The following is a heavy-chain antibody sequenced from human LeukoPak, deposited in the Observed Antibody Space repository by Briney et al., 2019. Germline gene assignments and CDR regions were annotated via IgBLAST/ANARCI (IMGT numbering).Heavy chain of an antibody. D-gene: IGHD4-23*01. CDR2: ISGSGGST. V-gene: IGHV3-23*01. CDR1: GFTFSTYV. J-gene: IGHJ4*02. CDR3: AKGRTVVTPFDY. Sequence: PGGSLRLSCAASGFTFSTYVMSWVRQAPGKGLEWVSAISGSGGSTYYADSVKGRFTISRDNSKNTLYLQMNSLRAEDTAVYYCAKGRTVVTPFDYWGQGTLVTVSS.